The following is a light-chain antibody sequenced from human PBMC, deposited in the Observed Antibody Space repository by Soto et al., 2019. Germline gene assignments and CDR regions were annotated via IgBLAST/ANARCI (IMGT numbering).Light chain of an antibody. CDR2: EVN. Sequence: QSVLTQPPSVSGSPGQSVIISCPGTSSDVGTYNRGSWYQQPPGTAPKLMIFEVNNRPAGVPDRFAGSKSGNTASLTISGLQAEDEAVYYCSSYTSSSTYVFGTGTKLTVL. CDR1: SSDVGTYNR. CDR3: SSYTSSSTYV. J-gene: IGLJ1*01. V-gene: IGLV2-18*02.